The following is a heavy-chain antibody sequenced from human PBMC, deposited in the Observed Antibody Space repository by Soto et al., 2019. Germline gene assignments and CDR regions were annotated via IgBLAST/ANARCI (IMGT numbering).Heavy chain of an antibody. J-gene: IGHJ4*02. CDR3: TTWGGEHVGY. Sequence: SVKVSCKASGGTFSSYAISWVRQAPGQGLEWMGGIIPIFGTANYAQKFQGRVTITADESTSTAYMELSSLKTEDTALYYCTTWGGEHVGYWGLGTLVTVSS. CDR1: GGTFSSYA. D-gene: IGHD4-17*01. CDR2: IIPIFGTA. V-gene: IGHV1-69*13.